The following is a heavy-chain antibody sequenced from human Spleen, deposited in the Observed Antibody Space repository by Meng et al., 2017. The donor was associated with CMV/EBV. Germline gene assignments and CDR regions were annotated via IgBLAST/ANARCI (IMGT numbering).Heavy chain of an antibody. CDR1: GFTFSTYS. D-gene: IGHD2-2*02. V-gene: IGHV3-21*01. CDR2: ISTSNSYI. Sequence: GESLKISCAASGFTFSTYSMNWVRQAPGKGLEWVSSISTSNSYIYYADSVKGRFTISRDNAKNSLYLQMNSLRAEDTAVYYCARSPRGGCGGTSCYTERPFDYWGQGTLVTVSS. CDR3: ARSPRGGCGGTSCYTERPFDY. J-gene: IGHJ4*02.